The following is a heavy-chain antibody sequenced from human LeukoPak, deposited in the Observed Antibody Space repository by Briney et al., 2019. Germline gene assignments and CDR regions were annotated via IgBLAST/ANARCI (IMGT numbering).Heavy chain of an antibody. CDR3: ARGSVVVAGAYYYMDV. CDR2: INTNSGNP. J-gene: IGHJ6*03. D-gene: IGHD2-15*01. Sequence: ASVKVSCKASGYTFTGYYMHWVRQAPGQGLEWMGWINTNSGNPTYAQGFTGRFVFSLDTSVNTAYLQIRRLKAEDTAIYYCARGSVVVAGAYYYMDVWGKGTTVTVSS. V-gene: IGHV7-4-1*02. CDR1: GYTFTGYY.